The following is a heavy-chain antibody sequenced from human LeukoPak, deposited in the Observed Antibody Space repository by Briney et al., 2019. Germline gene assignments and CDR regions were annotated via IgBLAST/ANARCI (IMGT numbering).Heavy chain of an antibody. V-gene: IGHV4-59*12. CDR3: AGYYGSGQWDN. CDR1: GGSISSYY. Sequence: SETLCLTCTVSGGSISSYYWSWIRQPPGKGLEWIGYTYNSGSSSYSPSFKSRVTISTDTPRNQFFLRLTSVTAADTAVYYCAGYYGSGQWDNWGQGTLVTVSS. J-gene: IGHJ4*02. CDR2: TYNSGSS. D-gene: IGHD3-10*01.